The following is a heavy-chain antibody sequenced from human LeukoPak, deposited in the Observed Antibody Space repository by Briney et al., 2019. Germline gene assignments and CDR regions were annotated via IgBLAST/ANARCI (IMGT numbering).Heavy chain of an antibody. D-gene: IGHD3-3*01. CDR2: MNHSGST. CDR3: ARVNAGIGVVIIGDWFDP. CDR1: GGSFSGYY. V-gene: IGHV4-34*01. Sequence: SETLSLTCAVIGGSFSGYYWSWIRQPPGKGLEWIGEMNHSGSTNYNPSLKSRVTISVDTSKNQFSLKVTSVTAADTAVYYCARVNAGIGVVIIGDWFDPWGQGTLITVSS. J-gene: IGHJ5*02.